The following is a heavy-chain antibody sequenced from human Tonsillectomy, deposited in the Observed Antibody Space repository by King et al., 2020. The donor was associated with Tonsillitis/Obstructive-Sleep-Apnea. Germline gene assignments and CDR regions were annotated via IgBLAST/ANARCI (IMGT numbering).Heavy chain of an antibody. CDR2: IRSKAYGGTT. Sequence: VQLVESGGGLVKPGRSLRLSCTVSGFTFGDYAMSWFRQAPGKGLEWEGFIRSKAYGGTTEYAASVKGRFSISRDDSTSIAYLHMNSLKTEDTAVFYCARGGVTTVDGRNVDYWGQGTLVTVSS. D-gene: IGHD1-1*01. CDR3: ARGGVTTVDGRNVDY. CDR1: GFTFGDYA. J-gene: IGHJ4*02. V-gene: IGHV3-49*05.